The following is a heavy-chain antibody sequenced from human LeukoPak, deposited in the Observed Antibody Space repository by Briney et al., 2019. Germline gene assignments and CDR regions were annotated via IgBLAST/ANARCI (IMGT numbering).Heavy chain of an antibody. CDR2: FSGSGGSP. Sequence: AGGALRLSCAASGFTFSSYAMSWVRQAPGKGLEWDSAFSGSGGSPYYADSVKSRFTISKDNSKNTLYLQMNSLRAEDTAVYYCAKGDIVVVVAVLRFDPWGQGTLVTVSS. V-gene: IGHV3-23*01. J-gene: IGHJ5*02. CDR1: GFTFSSYA. D-gene: IGHD2-15*01. CDR3: AKGDIVVVVAVLRFDP.